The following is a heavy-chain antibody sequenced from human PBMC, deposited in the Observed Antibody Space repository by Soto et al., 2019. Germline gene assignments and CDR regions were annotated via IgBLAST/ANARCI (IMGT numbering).Heavy chain of an antibody. V-gene: IGHV4-4*07. CDR3: ASGPGGFGEFSLDY. D-gene: IGHD3-10*01. CDR1: GGSINTYY. Sequence: QVQLQESGPGLVKPSETLSLTCTVSGGSINTYYWSWIRQPAGKGLEWIGRIYSGGSTNYNPSLESRVTLSVDTSKNQVSLKLTSVAAADTAVYYCASGPGGFGEFSLDYWGQGTLVTVSS. J-gene: IGHJ4*02. CDR2: IYSGGST.